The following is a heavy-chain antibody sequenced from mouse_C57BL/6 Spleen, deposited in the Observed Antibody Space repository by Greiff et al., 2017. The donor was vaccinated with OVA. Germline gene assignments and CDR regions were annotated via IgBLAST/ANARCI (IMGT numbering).Heavy chain of an antibody. V-gene: IGHV3-6*01. D-gene: IGHD3-2*02. CDR2: ISYDGSN. CDR1: GYSITSGYY. CDR3: AREGDSSGYGPGFAY. Sequence: EVQLQQSGPGLVKPSQSLSLTCSVTGYSITSGYYWNWIRQFPGNKLEWMGYISYDGSNNYNPSLKNRISITRDTSKNQFFLKLNSVTTEDTATYYCAREGDSSGYGPGFAYWGQGTLVTVSA. J-gene: IGHJ3*01.